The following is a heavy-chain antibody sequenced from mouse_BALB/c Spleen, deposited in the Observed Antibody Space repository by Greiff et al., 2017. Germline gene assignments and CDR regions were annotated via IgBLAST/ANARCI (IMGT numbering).Heavy chain of an antibody. Sequence: QVQLQQPGAELVKPGASVKMSCKASGYTFTSYNMHWVKQTPGQGLEWIGAIYPGNGDTSYNQKFKGKATLTADKSSSTAYMQLSSLTSEDSAVYYCARQVVSAMDYWGQGTSVTVSS. D-gene: IGHD1-1*01. CDR1: GYTFTSYN. V-gene: IGHV1-12*01. CDR2: IYPGNGDT. CDR3: ARQVVSAMDY. J-gene: IGHJ4*01.